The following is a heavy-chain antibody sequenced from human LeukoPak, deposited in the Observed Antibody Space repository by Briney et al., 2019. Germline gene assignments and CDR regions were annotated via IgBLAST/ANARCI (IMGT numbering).Heavy chain of an antibody. J-gene: IGHJ3*02. CDR1: GFTFSSYG. V-gene: IGHV3-30*02. CDR2: IRYDGSNK. Sequence: PGGSLRLSCAASGFTFSSYGMHWVRQAPGKGLEWVAFIRYDGSNKYYADSVKGRFTISRDNSKNTLYLQMNSLRAEDTAVYYCAKDVPIRFLEWLSKDDAFDIWGQGTIVTVSS. CDR3: AKDVPIRFLEWLSKDDAFDI. D-gene: IGHD3-3*01.